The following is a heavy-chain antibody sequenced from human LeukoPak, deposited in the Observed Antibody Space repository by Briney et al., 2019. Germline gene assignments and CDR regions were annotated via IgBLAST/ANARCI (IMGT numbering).Heavy chain of an antibody. J-gene: IGHJ4*02. Sequence: ASVKVSFKSSGYTLTSYYMYWVRQAPGQGLEWMGIINPSGGSTSYAQKFQGRVTMTRDTSTSTVYMELSSLRSEDTAVYYCARDSGMVRGTVDYWGQGTLVTVSS. D-gene: IGHD3-10*01. CDR1: GYTLTSYY. V-gene: IGHV1-46*01. CDR2: INPSGGST. CDR3: ARDSGMVRGTVDY.